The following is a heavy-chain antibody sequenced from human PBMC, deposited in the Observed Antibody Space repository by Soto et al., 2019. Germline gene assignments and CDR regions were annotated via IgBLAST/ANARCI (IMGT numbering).Heavy chain of an antibody. CDR1: GFTFSTSA. V-gene: IGHV3-23*01. CDR3: AKVWGEDGYCSRTSCLYYFHH. Sequence: EVQLLESGGGLVQPGGSLRLSCEASGFTFSTSAMSWVRQAPGKGLEWVSTISDSGSTYYADSVKGRFTISRDNSKKPPYLQMNNLRAEDPGVFYSAKVWGEDGYCSRTSCLYYFHHWGQGTLVTVSS. J-gene: IGHJ4*02. D-gene: IGHD2-2*03. CDR2: ISDSGST.